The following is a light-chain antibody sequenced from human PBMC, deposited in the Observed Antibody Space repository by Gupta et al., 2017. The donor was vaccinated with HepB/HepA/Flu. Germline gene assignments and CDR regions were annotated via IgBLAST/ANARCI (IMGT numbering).Light chain of an antibody. Sequence: DIVVTQSPDSLPVSLGERGTISCKSSQSVLYSSNNKNYLAWYQQKAGHPPKLLIHWASTRESGVPDRFSGSGSGTDFTLTIISLQAEDVAVYYCQQYYITPFTFGPGTKVAIK. V-gene: IGKV4-1*01. CDR3: QQYYITPFT. J-gene: IGKJ3*01. CDR1: QSVLYSSNNKNY. CDR2: WAS.